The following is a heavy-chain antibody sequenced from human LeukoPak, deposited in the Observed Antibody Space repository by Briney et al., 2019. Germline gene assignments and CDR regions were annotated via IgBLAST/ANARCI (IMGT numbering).Heavy chain of an antibody. J-gene: IGHJ5*02. Sequence: PSETLSLTCTVSGGSISSYYWSWIRQPAGKGLEWIGRIYTSGSTNYNPSLKSRVTMSVDTSKNQFSLKLSSVTAADTAVYYCARGGDIVVVPAALSWFDPWGQGTLVTVSS. CDR3: ARGGDIVVVPAALSWFDP. D-gene: IGHD2-2*01. V-gene: IGHV4-4*07. CDR1: GGSISSYY. CDR2: IYTSGST.